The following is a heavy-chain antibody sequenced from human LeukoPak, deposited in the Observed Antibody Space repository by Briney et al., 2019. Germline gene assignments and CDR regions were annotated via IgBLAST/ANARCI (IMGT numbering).Heavy chain of an antibody. CDR3: ARRPIFGGWFAP. Sequence: PSETLSLTCTVSGGSISSYYWSWIRQPPGKGLEWIGYIHDSGSTNYNPSLKSRVTIPVDTSKNQFSLMLYSLTAADTAVYYCARRPIFGGWFAPWGQGTLVTVSS. V-gene: IGHV4-59*08. J-gene: IGHJ5*02. CDR1: GGSISSYY. CDR2: IHDSGST. D-gene: IGHD3-3*01.